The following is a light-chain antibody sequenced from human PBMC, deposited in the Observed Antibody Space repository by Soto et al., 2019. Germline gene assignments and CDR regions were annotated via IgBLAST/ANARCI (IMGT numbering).Light chain of an antibody. V-gene: IGLV9-49*01. J-gene: IGLJ3*02. Sequence: QSVLTQPPSASASLGASVTLTCTLSSGYSDYKVEWYQQRPGKGPRFVMRVGTGEIVGSKGEGIPDRFSVLGSGLNRNLTIKNIQEEDESDYHCGADHGSGSSFVWVFGGGTKVTVL. CDR3: GADHGSGSSFVWV. CDR1: SGYSDYK. CDR2: VGTGEIVG.